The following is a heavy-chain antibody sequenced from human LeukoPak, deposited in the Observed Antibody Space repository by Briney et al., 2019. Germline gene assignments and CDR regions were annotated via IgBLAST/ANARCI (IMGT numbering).Heavy chain of an antibody. J-gene: IGHJ6*03. CDR3: ARLVAAAGPYYYYMDV. V-gene: IGHV4-4*07. CDR1: GDSISNYY. CDR2: IYSSGST. Sequence: PSETLSLTCTVSGDSISNYYWSWIRQPAGKGLEWIGRIYSSGSTDYNPTLKSRVSMSVDTSKNQFSLKLSSVTAADTAVYYCARLVAAAGPYYYYMDVWGKGTTVTISS. D-gene: IGHD6-13*01.